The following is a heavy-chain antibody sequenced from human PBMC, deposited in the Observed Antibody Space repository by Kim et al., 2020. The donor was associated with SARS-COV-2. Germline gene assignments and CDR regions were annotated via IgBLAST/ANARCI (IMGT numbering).Heavy chain of an antibody. J-gene: IGHJ4*02. CDR3: ARDFRGQVKVGAAIDY. D-gene: IGHD1-26*01. V-gene: IGHV3-30*01. Sequence: SGKGRFTISRDNSKNTLYLQMNSLRAEDTAVYYCARDFRGQVKVGAAIDYCGQGTLVTVSS.